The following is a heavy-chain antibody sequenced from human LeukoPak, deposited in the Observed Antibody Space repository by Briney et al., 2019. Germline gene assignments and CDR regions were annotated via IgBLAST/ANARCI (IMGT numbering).Heavy chain of an antibody. Sequence: GGSLRLSCAASGFTVSSNYMSWVRQAPGKGLEWVSVIYSGGSTYYADSVKGRFTISRDNSKNTLYLQMNSLRVDDTAVYYCAREQVVVGRGYYGMDVWGQGTTVTVSS. CDR3: AREQVVVGRGYYGMDV. CDR1: GFTVSSNY. J-gene: IGHJ6*02. V-gene: IGHV3-53*01. CDR2: IYSGGST. D-gene: IGHD2-2*01.